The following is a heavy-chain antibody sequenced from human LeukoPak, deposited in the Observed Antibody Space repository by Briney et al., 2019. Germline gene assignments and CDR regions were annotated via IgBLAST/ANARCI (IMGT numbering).Heavy chain of an antibody. D-gene: IGHD4-11*01. Sequence: GASVKASCKASGYSLTNYGIIWVRQTPGQGLQWMGWISAHNGNTNYAQKLQGRVTLTTDTSTSTVYMELRSLTSDDTAVYYCARAETTLLLNYWGQGTLVTVSS. V-gene: IGHV1-18*01. CDR2: ISAHNGNT. CDR1: GYSLTNYG. CDR3: ARAETTLLLNY. J-gene: IGHJ4*02.